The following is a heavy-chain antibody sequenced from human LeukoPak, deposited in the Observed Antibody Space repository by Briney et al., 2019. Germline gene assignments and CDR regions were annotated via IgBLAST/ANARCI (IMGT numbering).Heavy chain of an antibody. CDR3: ASAAYGDLALGY. J-gene: IGHJ4*02. Sequence: ASVKVSCKASGYTFTGYYMHWVRQAPGQGLEWMGRIIPILGIANYAQKFQGRVTITADKSTSTAYMELSSLRSEDTAVYYCASAAYGDLALGYWGQGTLVTVSS. D-gene: IGHD4-17*01. CDR1: GYTFTGYY. V-gene: IGHV1-69*02. CDR2: IIPILGIA.